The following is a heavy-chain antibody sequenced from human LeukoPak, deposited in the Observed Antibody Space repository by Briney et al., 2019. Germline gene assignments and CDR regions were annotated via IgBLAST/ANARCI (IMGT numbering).Heavy chain of an antibody. CDR3: ARGPAKMRASDY. CDR2: INHSGST. Sequence: SETLSLTCAVYGGSFSGYYWSWIRQPPGEGLEWIGEINHSGSTNYNPSLKSRVTISVDTSKNQFSLKLSSVTAADTAVYYCARGPAKMRASDYWGQGTLVTVSS. J-gene: IGHJ4*02. CDR1: GGSFSGYY. D-gene: IGHD4/OR15-4a*01. V-gene: IGHV4-34*01.